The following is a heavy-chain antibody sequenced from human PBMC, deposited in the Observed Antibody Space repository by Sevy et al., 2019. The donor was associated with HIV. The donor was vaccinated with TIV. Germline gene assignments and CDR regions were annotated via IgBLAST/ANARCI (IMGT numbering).Heavy chain of an antibody. V-gene: IGHV3-9*01. D-gene: IGHD2-21*02. Sequence: GGSLRLSCTASGFAFDDYTMHWVRQIPGKGLEWVAGISCDTLNINYVDSVKGRFTISRDKAKNSLYLQMNSLRVDDTALYYCVRSGDWPCYFDYWGQGTLVTVSS. CDR2: ISCDTLNI. CDR1: GFAFDDYT. CDR3: VRSGDWPCYFDY. J-gene: IGHJ4*02.